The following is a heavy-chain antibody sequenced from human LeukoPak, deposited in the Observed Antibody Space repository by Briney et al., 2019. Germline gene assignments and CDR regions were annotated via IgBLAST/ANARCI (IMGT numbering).Heavy chain of an antibody. CDR2: ISGSGGST. CDR3: AKSLGYSSGWELDY. CDR1: GFTFSSYA. J-gene: IGHJ4*02. Sequence: GGSLRLSCAASGFTFSSYAMSWVRQAPGKGLEWVSAISGSGGSTYYAGSVKGRFTISRDNSKNTLYLQMNSLRAEDTAVYYCAKSLGYSSGWELDYWGQGTLVTVSS. V-gene: IGHV3-23*01. D-gene: IGHD6-19*01.